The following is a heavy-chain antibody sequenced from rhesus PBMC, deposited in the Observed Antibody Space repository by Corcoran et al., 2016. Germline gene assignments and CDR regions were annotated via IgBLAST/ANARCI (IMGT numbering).Heavy chain of an antibody. CDR1: CASIRGNY. CDR2: IHGSGGHT. CDR3: ARYSATYYGDY. Sequence: QVQLQESGPGVVKPSETLPLTCDVSCASIRGNYWTCIRQATGKGPEGIGRIHGSGGHTDYNPPLKSLCTISMDTSQNQFSLKLNSVTAADTAVYYCARYSATYYGDYWGQGVLVTVSS. V-gene: IGHV4S2*01. J-gene: IGHJ4*01. D-gene: IGHD3-16*01.